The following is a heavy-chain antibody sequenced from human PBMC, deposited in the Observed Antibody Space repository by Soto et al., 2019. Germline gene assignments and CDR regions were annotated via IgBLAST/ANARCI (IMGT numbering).Heavy chain of an antibody. CDR1: GFTFSSYS. D-gene: IGHD6-6*01. CDR3: ARGGAARLSYYYGMDV. Sequence: EVQLVESGGGLVKPGGSLRLSCAASGFTFSSYSRNWVRQAPGKGLEWVSSISSSSSYIYYADSVKGRFTISRDNAKNSLYLQMNSLRAEDTAVYYCARGGAARLSYYYGMDVWGQGTTVTVSS. V-gene: IGHV3-21*01. J-gene: IGHJ6*02. CDR2: ISSSSSYI.